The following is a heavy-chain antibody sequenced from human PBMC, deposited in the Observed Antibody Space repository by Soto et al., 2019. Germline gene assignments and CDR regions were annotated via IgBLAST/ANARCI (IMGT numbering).Heavy chain of an antibody. CDR3: ARQGSS. J-gene: IGHJ5*02. CDR2: VYFDGTT. V-gene: IGHV4-39*01. CDR1: GVSIINTGYY. Sequence: PSETLSLTCNVSGVSIINTGYYWGWIRQPPGKGLEWIGTVYFDGTTFYNPSLKSRLIISVDTSKNQFSLSLTSVTSADTAFYYCARQGSSCGQGTLVTVSS.